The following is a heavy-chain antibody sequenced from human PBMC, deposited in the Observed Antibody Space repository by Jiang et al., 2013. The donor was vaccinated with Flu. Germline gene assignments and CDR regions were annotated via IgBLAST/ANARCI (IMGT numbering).Heavy chain of an antibody. V-gene: IGHV4-31*01. Sequence: RQHPGKGLEWIGYIYYSGSTYYNPSLKSLVTISVDTSKNQFSLKLSSVTAADTAVYYCARGLRDSSGYYEDGYYYYYGMDVWGKGTTVTVSS. CDR3: ARGLRDSSGYYEDGYYYYYGMDV. CDR2: IYYSGST. J-gene: IGHJ6*04. D-gene: IGHD3-22*01.